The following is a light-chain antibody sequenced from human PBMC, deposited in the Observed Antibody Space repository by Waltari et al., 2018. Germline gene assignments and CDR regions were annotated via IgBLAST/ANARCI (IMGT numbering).Light chain of an antibody. J-gene: IGLJ7*01. V-gene: IGLV1-51*02. CDR1: SSNIGNNY. CDR2: ENT. Sequence: QSVLTQPPSVSAAPGQRVTISCSGGSSNIGNNYVSWYRQFPGTAPKLLIYENTGRPAGIPGRFSGSKSGTSATLDITGLQAGDEADYYCGTWDSRLSGAVLGGGTHLTVL. CDR3: GTWDSRLSGAV.